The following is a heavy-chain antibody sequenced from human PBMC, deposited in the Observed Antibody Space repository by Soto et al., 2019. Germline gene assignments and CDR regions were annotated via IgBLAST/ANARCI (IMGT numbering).Heavy chain of an antibody. CDR3: ARVVGYCSSTSCRGLDWFDP. D-gene: IGHD2-2*01. Sequence: GGSLRLSCAASGFTFSSYWMSWVRQAPGKGLEWVANIKQDGSEKYYVDSVKGRFTISRDNAKNSLYLQMNSLRAEDTAVYYCARVVGYCSSTSCRGLDWFDPWGQGTLVTVSS. J-gene: IGHJ5*02. CDR1: GFTFSSYW. V-gene: IGHV3-7*01. CDR2: IKQDGSEK.